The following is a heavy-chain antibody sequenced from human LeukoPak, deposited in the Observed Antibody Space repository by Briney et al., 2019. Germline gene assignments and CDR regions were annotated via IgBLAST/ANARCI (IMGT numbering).Heavy chain of an antibody. CDR3: ARAYSSSKTNWYFDL. V-gene: IGHV4-59*01. CDR1: GGSISSYY. Sequence: SETLSLTCTVSGGSISSYYWSWIRQPPGKGLEWIGYIYYSGSTNYNPSLKSRVTISVDTSKNQFSLKLSSVTAADTAVYYCARAYSSSKTNWYFDLWGRGTLVTVSS. CDR2: IYYSGST. D-gene: IGHD6-13*01. J-gene: IGHJ2*01.